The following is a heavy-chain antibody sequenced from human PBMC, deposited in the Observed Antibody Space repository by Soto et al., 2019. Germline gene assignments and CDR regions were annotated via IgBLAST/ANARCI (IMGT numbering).Heavy chain of an antibody. J-gene: IGHJ4*02. CDR1: GYSFTSYW. Sequence: PGESLKISCKGSGYSFTSYWIGWARQMPGKGLEWMGIIYPGDSDTRYSPSFQGQVTISADKSISTAYLQWSSLKASDTAMYYCARNSIPSRGDSSGSIDYWGQGTLVTVSS. CDR2: IYPGDSDT. D-gene: IGHD6-19*01. V-gene: IGHV5-51*01. CDR3: ARNSIPSRGDSSGSIDY.